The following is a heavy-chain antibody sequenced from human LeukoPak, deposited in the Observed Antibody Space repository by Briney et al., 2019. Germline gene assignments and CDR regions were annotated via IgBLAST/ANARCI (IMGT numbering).Heavy chain of an antibody. CDR2: VYDDGRT. J-gene: IGHJ1*01. D-gene: IGHD6-13*01. CDR1: GSTVSSSY. Sequence: PGGSLRLSCAASGSTVSSSYMNWVRQAPGRGLEWVSLVYDDGRTFYADSVKGRFTISRDTSRNTLYLQVNSLKAEDTAVYYCAKATQSAAGYFQHWGQGTLVTVSS. CDR3: AKATQSAAGYFQH. V-gene: IGHV3-53*01.